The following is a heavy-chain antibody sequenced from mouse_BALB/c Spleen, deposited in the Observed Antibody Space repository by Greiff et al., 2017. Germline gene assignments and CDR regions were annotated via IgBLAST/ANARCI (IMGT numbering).Heavy chain of an antibody. CDR2: IDPENGDT. V-gene: IGHV14-4*02. D-gene: IGHD1-1*01. CDR3: NAGGYYYGSSYGNY. CDR1: GFNIKHYY. Sequence: VQLQQSGAELVRSGASVKLSCTASGFNIKHYYMHWVKQRPEQGLEWIGWIDPENGDTEYAPKFQGKATMTADTSSNTAYLQLSSLTSEDTAVYYCNAGGYYYGSSYGNYWGQGTTLTVSS. J-gene: IGHJ2*01.